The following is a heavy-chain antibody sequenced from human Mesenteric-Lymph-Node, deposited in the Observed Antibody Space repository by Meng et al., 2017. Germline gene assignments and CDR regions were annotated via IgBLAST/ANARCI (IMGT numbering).Heavy chain of an antibody. J-gene: IGHJ4*02. CDR3: ARDQYFYATSADY. Sequence: GESLKISCAASGFTFSSYGMHWVRQAPGKGLEGVAVIWYDGSNKYYADSVKGRFTISRDNSKNTLYLQMNSLRAEDTAVYYCARDQYFYATSADYWGQGTLVTVSS. V-gene: IGHV3-33*01. CDR2: IWYDGSNK. D-gene: IGHD2-8*01. CDR1: GFTFSSYG.